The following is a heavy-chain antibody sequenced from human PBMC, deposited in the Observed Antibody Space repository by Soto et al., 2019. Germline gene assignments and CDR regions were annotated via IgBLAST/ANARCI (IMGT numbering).Heavy chain of an antibody. D-gene: IGHD3-3*01. CDR3: AREAGLYYDFWSGYYGH. J-gene: IGHJ4*02. CDR2: ISYDGSNK. Sequence: QVQLVESGGGVVQPGRSLRLSCAASGFTLSSYAMHWVRQAPGKGLEWVAVISYDGSNKYYADSVKGRFTISRDNSKNTLYLQMNSLRAEDTAVYYCAREAGLYYDFWSGYYGHWGQGTLVTVSS. V-gene: IGHV3-30-3*01. CDR1: GFTLSSYA.